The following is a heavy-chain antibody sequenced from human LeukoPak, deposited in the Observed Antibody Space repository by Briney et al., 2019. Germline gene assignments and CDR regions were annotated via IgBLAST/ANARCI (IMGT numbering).Heavy chain of an antibody. CDR1: GGSISSSSYY. V-gene: IGHV4-39*07. J-gene: IGHJ4*02. CDR3: ARAPGGNPYFDY. D-gene: IGHD4-23*01. CDR2: IYYSGST. Sequence: SETLSLTCTVSGGSISSSSYYWGWIRQPPGKGLEWIGTIYYSGSTYYNPSLKSRVTISVDTSKNQFSLKLSSVTAADTAVYYCARAPGGNPYFDYWGQGTLVTVSS.